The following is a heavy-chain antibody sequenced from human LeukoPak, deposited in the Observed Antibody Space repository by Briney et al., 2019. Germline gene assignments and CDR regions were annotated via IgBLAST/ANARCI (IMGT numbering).Heavy chain of an antibody. CDR3: ARDYSRYVPSYDN. J-gene: IGHJ4*02. D-gene: IGHD3-10*02. CDR2: IRNSGSVI. CDR1: GFTFSTYS. Sequence: GGSLRLSCAASGFTFSTYSMNWVRQAPGKGLEWISYIRNSGSVIYYADSVKGRFTISRDNGKNSVYLQMNSLRAEDTAMYYCARDYSRYVPSYDNWGQGILVTVSS. V-gene: IGHV3-48*01.